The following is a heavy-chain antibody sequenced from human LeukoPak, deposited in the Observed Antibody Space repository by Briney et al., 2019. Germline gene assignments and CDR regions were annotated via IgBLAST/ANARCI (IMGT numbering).Heavy chain of an antibody. Sequence: GGSLRLSCAASGFTFGSYAMHWVRQAPGKGLEWVSAISGSGGSTYYADSVKGRFTISRDNSKNTLYPQMNSLRAEDTAVYYCAKYYGSGSYKPYDYWGQGTLVTVSS. J-gene: IGHJ4*02. CDR3: AKYYGSGSYKPYDY. D-gene: IGHD3-10*01. CDR2: ISGSGGST. CDR1: GFTFGSYA. V-gene: IGHV3-23*01.